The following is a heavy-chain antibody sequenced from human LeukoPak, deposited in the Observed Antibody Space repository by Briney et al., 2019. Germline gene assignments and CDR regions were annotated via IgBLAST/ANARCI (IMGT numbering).Heavy chain of an antibody. D-gene: IGHD3-16*01. Sequence: SGGSLRLSCGASGFTFSSYWMSWVRQAPGKGLEWVSAIRGSGVSTYYADSVKGRFTISRDSSKDTLYLQMNSLRAEDTAVYYCAREAGGSPYDVLFDYWGQGTLVTVSS. V-gene: IGHV3-23*01. CDR2: IRGSGVST. CDR3: AREAGGSPYDVLFDY. J-gene: IGHJ4*02. CDR1: GFTFSSYW.